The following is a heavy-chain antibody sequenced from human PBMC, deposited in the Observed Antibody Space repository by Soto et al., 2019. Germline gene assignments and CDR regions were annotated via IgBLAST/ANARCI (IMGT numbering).Heavy chain of an antibody. CDR1: GFNFRNAW. CDR3: TTDARIVVVTYDGFDI. Sequence: GGSLRLSCAASGFNFRNAWMSWVRQAPGKGLEWVGRIKSKTDGGTTDYAAPVKGRFTISRDDSKNTLYLQTNSLKTEDTAVYYCTTDARIVVVTYDGFDIWGQGTMVTVSS. D-gene: IGHD3-22*01. CDR2: IKSKTDGGTT. V-gene: IGHV3-15*01. J-gene: IGHJ3*02.